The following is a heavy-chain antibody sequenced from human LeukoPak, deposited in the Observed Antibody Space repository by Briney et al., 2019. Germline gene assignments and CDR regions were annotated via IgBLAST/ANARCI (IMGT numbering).Heavy chain of an antibody. J-gene: IGHJ3*02. V-gene: IGHV1-58*02. D-gene: IGHD3-16*01. CDR3: AAALPRITPDAFDI. CDR1: GFTFTSSA. CDR2: IVVGSGNT. Sequence: ASVKVSCKASGFTFTSSAMQWVRQARGQRLEWIGWIVVGSGNTNYAQKFQERVTITRDMSTSTAYMELSSLRSEDTAVYYCAAALPRITPDAFDIWGQGTMVTVSS.